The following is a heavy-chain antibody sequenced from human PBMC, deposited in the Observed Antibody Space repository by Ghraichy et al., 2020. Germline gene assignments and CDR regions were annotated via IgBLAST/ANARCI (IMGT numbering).Heavy chain of an antibody. Sequence: LSLTCAASGFTLSSYAMSWVRQAPGKGLEWVSAISGSGGSTYYADSVKGRFTISRDNSKNTLYLQMNSLRAEDTAVYYCAKDYPRLAAAGTHSNFDYWGQGSLVTVSS. V-gene: IGHV3-23*01. CDR3: AKDYPRLAAAGTHSNFDY. D-gene: IGHD6-13*01. CDR1: GFTLSSYA. J-gene: IGHJ4*02. CDR2: ISGSGGST.